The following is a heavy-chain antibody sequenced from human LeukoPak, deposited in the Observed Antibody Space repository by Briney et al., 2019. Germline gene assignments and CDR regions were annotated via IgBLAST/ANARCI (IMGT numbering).Heavy chain of an antibody. CDR3: ARGGSSWDRGYYFDY. J-gene: IGHJ4*02. V-gene: IGHV4-59*01. CDR2: IYYSGNT. Sequence: KTSETLSLTCTVSGGSINNYYWSWIRQPPGKGLEWIGYIYYSGNTDYNPSLNSRITISLDTSKNQFSLKLTSVTAADTAVYYCARGGSSWDRGYYFDYWGQGALVTVSS. D-gene: IGHD6-13*01. CDR1: GGSINNYY.